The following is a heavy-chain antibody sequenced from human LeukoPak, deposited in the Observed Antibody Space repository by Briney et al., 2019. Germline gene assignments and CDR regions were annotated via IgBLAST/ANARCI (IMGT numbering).Heavy chain of an antibody. CDR1: GGSITSGLYY. CDR3: ASPRGDDSGGYYTWYFHH. Sequence: PSQSLSLTCSVSGGSITSGLYYWSWIRQPPGKDLEWIGFVYHSGSSHYNPSLKSRVTLSIDTSKNQFSLNLSSVTAADPAVYFCASPRGDDSGGYYTWYFHHWGQGILVTVSS. J-gene: IGHJ1*01. D-gene: IGHD3-22*01. V-gene: IGHV4-30-2*01. CDR2: VYHSGSS.